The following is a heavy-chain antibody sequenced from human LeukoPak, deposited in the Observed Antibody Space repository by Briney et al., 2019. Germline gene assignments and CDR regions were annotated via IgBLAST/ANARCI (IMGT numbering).Heavy chain of an antibody. V-gene: IGHV3-30*18. J-gene: IGHJ4*02. CDR1: GFTFSNFG. CDR3: AKDRNSGFFDY. CDR2: ISYDGVDK. D-gene: IGHD3-10*01. Sequence: PGGSLRLSCAASGFTFSNFGMHWVRQAPGKGLEWVAVISYDGVDKYYADSVKGRFTISRDDSKNTLFLQMNSLRAEDTAVYYCAKDRNSGFFDYWGQGTLVTVSS.